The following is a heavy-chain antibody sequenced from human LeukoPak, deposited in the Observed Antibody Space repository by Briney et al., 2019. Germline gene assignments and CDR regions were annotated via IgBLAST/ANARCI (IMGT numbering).Heavy chain of an antibody. D-gene: IGHD3-10*01. J-gene: IGHJ4*02. Sequence: GGSLRLSSAASEFTFSGFWMNWVRQAPGEGLQWVGNIRQDGRQTHYSDAVQGRFTISRDNAQKSLYLQMNSLGPEDTAVYYCARDGQSSGTFDYWGQGTLVTVSS. V-gene: IGHV3-7*01. CDR1: EFTFSGFW. CDR2: IRQDGRQT. CDR3: ARDGQSSGTFDY.